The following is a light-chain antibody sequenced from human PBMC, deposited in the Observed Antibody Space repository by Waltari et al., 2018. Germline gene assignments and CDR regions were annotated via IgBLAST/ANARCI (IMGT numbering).Light chain of an antibody. CDR2: EDR. CDR1: SSDVGGYSL. Sequence: QSALTQPASVSGSPGQSITISCTGTSSDVGGYSLVSWYQQHPGKAPKLILYEDRKRPSGGSDRFAGSTSGNTASLTISGLQAEDEADYFCCSYAGYSTYVFGTGTKVTVL. CDR3: CSYAGYSTYV. V-gene: IGLV2-23*01. J-gene: IGLJ1*01.